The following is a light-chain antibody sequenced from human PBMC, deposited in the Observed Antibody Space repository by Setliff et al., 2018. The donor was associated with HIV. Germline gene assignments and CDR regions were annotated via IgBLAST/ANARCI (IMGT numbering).Light chain of an antibody. CDR1: SSDIGGYSH. Sequence: QSALAQPASVSGSPGQSITISCTGTSSDIGGYSHASWYQQHPGKVPKLIIYEVSNRPSGVSNRFSGSKSGNTASLTISGLQAEDEADYYRSSYAITNTLPFGTGTKVTVL. J-gene: IGLJ1*01. CDR3: SSYAITNTLP. V-gene: IGLV2-14*01. CDR2: EVS.